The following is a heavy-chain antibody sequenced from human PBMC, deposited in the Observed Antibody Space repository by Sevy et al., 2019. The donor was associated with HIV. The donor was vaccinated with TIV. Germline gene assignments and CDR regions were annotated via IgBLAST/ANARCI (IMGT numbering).Heavy chain of an antibody. D-gene: IGHD6-13*01. Sequence: ASVKVSCKASGGTFSSYAISWVRQAPGQGLEWMGGIIPIFGTANYAQKFQGRVTITADESTSTAYMELSSLRSEDTVVYYCARGGEYSSSSNFDYWGQGTLVTVSS. CDR2: IIPIFGTA. CDR1: GGTFSSYA. CDR3: ARGGEYSSSSNFDY. V-gene: IGHV1-69*13. J-gene: IGHJ4*02.